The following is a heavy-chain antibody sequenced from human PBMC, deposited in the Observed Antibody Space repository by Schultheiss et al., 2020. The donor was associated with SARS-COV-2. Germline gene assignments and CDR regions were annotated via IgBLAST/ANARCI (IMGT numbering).Heavy chain of an antibody. CDR1: GYTFTSYA. Sequence: ASVKASCKASGYTFTSYAMNWVRQAPGQGLEWMGWINTNTGNPTYAQGFTGRFVFSLDTSVSTAYLQISSLKAEDTAVYYCANSGVAAGRERDWFDPWGQGTLVTVSS. J-gene: IGHJ5*02. CDR2: INTNTGNP. V-gene: IGHV7-4-1*02. CDR3: ANSGVAAGRERDWFDP. D-gene: IGHD2-15*01.